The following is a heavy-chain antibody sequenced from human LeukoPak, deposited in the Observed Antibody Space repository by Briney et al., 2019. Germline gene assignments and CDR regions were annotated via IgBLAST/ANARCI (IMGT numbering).Heavy chain of an antibody. V-gene: IGHV3-23*01. CDR2: ITGSGGSS. CDR1: GFTFSSYA. CDR3: AKDLEEQWLVRYFDY. J-gene: IGHJ4*02. Sequence: GGSLRLSCAASGFTFSSYAMSWVRQAPGKGLEWVSAITGSGGSSYYADSVEGRFAISRDNSKNTLYLQMNSLRAEDTAVYYCAKDLEEQWLVRYFDYWGQGTLVTVSS. D-gene: IGHD6-19*01.